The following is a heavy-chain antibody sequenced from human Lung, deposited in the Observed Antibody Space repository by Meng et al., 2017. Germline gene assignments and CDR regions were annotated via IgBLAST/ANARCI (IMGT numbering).Heavy chain of an antibody. Sequence: GRLGQAGAGVKKPGPSVKASCKLSGYTFPDSWLHWVRRAPGQGLGWMGRINPKSGDTHYAQRFQGRVTMTGDTSISTAYMELSGLRSDDTAMYYCARDEDISAAGKLFGDYWGQGTLVTVSS. V-gene: IGHV1-2*06. J-gene: IGHJ4*02. D-gene: IGHD6-13*01. CDR1: GYTFPDSW. CDR2: INPKSGDT. CDR3: ARDEDISAAGKLFGDY.